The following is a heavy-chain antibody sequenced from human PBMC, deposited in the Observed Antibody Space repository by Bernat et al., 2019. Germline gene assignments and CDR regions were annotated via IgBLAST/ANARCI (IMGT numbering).Heavy chain of an antibody. J-gene: IGHJ1*01. CDR3: TGENPGGGWDGGQES. V-gene: IGHV3-66*01. D-gene: IGHD1-26*01. Sequence: EVQLVESGGGLVQPGGSLRLSCAASGFTVSSHYMSWVRQAPGKGLGWVSVIYRDGTTFYADSVKGRFSISRDNFKNTLYLQMNRLRAEDTAVYYCTGENPGGGWDGGQESRGQGNLGTGSS. CDR2: IYRDGTT. CDR1: GFTVSSHY.